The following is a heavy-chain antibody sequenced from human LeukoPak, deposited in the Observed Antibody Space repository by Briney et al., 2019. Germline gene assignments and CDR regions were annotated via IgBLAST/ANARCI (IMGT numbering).Heavy chain of an antibody. CDR2: IGTYSANT. V-gene: IGHV1-18*01. CDR3: ARDGGP. Sequence: ASVKVSCKASGYPFLSYGIKWVRQAPGQGLEWLGWIGTYSANTAYAPSFQGRVTMTTDTSTSTVYMELRSLTSDDTAMYYCARDGGPWGQGTLVTVSS. CDR1: GYPFLSYG. D-gene: IGHD3-16*01. J-gene: IGHJ5*02.